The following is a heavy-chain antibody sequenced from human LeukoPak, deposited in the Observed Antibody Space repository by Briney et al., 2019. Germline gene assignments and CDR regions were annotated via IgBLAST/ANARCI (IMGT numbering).Heavy chain of an antibody. V-gene: IGHV1-69*05. D-gene: IGHD4-11*01. CDR2: IIPIFGTA. CDR3: ARDLYRDSLPVSWFDP. CDR1: GGTFSSYA. Sequence: SVKVSCKASGGTFSSYAISWVRQAPGQGLEWMGGIIPIFGTANYAQKFQGRVTITTDESTSTAYMELSSLRSDDTAVYYCARDLYRDSLPVSWFDPWGQGTLVTVSS. J-gene: IGHJ5*02.